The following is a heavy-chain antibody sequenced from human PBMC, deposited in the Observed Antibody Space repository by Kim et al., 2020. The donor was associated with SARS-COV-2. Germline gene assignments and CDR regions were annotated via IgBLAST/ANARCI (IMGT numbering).Heavy chain of an antibody. CDR3: TTDPGPEHSSNRYLGFDY. CDR1: GFTFSNAW. J-gene: IGHJ4*02. D-gene: IGHD6-13*01. Sequence: GGSLRLSCAASGFTFSNAWMSWVRQAPGKGLEWVGRIKSKTDGGTTDYAAPGKGRFTIARDDSKNTLYLQMNSLKTEDTAVYYCTTDPGPEHSSNRYLGFDYWGQGTLVTVSS. V-gene: IGHV3-15*01. CDR2: IKSKTDGGTT.